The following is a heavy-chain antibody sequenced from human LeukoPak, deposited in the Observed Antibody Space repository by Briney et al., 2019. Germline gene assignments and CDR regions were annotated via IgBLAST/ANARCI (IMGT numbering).Heavy chain of an antibody. CDR2: IYAEAST. CDR1: GFTVSSSY. D-gene: IGHD3-10*01. V-gene: IGHV3-53*01. J-gene: IGHJ4*02. Sequence: PGGSLRLSCVASGFTVSSSYMSWVRQAPGKGLEWVSLIYAEASTYYADSVKGRFTISRDNSKNTLYLQMSSLRAEDTAIYYCARGVVGIIPLDFWGQGTLVTVSS. CDR3: ARGVVGIIPLDF.